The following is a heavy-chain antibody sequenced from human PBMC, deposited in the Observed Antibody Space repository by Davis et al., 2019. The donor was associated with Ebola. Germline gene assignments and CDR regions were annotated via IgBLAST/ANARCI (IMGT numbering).Heavy chain of an antibody. CDR2: IYTSGST. D-gene: IGHD2-2*02. CDR3: ARDRRCSSTSCYKYYYYYGMDV. J-gene: IGHJ6*02. CDR1: GGSISSYY. V-gene: IGHV4-4*07. Sequence: PSETLSLTCTVSGGSISSYYWSWIRQPAGKGLEWIGRIYTSGSTNYNPSLKSRVTMSVDTSKNQFSLKLSSVTAADTAVYYCARDRRCSSTSCYKYYYYYGMDVWGQGTTVTVSS.